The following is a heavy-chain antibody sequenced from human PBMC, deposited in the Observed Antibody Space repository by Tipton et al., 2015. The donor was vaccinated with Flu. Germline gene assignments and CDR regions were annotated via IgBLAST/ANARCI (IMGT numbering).Heavy chain of an antibody. CDR1: GGSISSGGEY. D-gene: IGHD3-10*01. CDR3: ARDQGFGGGMTYDYFAMDV. CDR2: IYYSGGI. V-gene: IGHV4-31*03. J-gene: IGHJ6*02. Sequence: TLSLTCSVSGGSISSGGEYWTWIRQHPGKGLEWIASIYYSGGIYYNPSLESRVTMSVDTSKNQFSLRLTSVTVADTAVYYCARDQGFGGGMTYDYFAMDVWGQGTTVTVSS.